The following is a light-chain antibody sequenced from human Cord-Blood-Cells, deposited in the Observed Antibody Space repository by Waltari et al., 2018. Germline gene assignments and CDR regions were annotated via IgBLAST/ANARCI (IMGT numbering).Light chain of an antibody. CDR1: QSVSSY. J-gene: IGKJ5*01. CDR3: QQRSNWPPIT. Sequence: EIVLTQSPATLSLSPVERATLSCRASQSVSSYLAWYQQKPGQAPRHLIYEASNRATGIPARFSGSGSGTDFTLTISSLEPEDFAVYYCQQRSNWPPITFGQGTRLEIK. V-gene: IGKV3-11*01. CDR2: EAS.